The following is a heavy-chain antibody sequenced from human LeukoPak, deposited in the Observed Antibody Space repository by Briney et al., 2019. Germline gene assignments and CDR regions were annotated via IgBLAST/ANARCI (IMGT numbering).Heavy chain of an antibody. D-gene: IGHD1-7*01. CDR1: GFTFSSYA. J-gene: IGHJ5*01. V-gene: IGHV3-30-3*01. Sequence: GGSLRLSCTASGFTFSSYAIHWARQAPGKGLEWVAVISIDGNNKFFADSVKGRFTISRDNSKNTVYLQMNSLRGEDTAIYYCARGVGNWNYDSWDQGSLVIVSS. CDR3: ARGVGNWNYDS. CDR2: ISIDGNNK.